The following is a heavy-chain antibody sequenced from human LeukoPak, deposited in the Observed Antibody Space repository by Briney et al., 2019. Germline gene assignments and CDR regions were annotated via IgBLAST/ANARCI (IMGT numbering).Heavy chain of an antibody. D-gene: IGHD5-12*01. V-gene: IGHV3-7*01. CDR3: ARGITSGPRRYDVRNFDY. CDR1: GFIFSTSW. CDR2: INLDGSEK. J-gene: IGHJ4*02. Sequence: GGSLRLSCTASGFIFSTSWMTWVRQAPGKGLEWVANINLDGSEKYYVDSVKGRFTISRDNAKNSLYLQMNSMRAEDTAVYYCARGITSGPRRYDVRNFDYWGQGTPVTVSS.